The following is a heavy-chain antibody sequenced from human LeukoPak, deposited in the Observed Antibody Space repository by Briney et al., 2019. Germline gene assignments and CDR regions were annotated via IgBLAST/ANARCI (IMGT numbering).Heavy chain of an antibody. V-gene: IGHV3-30*02. J-gene: IGHJ4*02. Sequence: GGSLRLSCAASGFTFSSYGMHWVRQAPGKGLEWVAFTRYDGSNKYYADSVKGRFTISRDDSKNTLYLQMNSLRAEDTAVYYCARDSDFWSGYYPDWWGQGTLVTVSS. CDR3: ARDSDFWSGYYPDW. CDR2: TRYDGSNK. D-gene: IGHD3-3*01. CDR1: GFTFSSYG.